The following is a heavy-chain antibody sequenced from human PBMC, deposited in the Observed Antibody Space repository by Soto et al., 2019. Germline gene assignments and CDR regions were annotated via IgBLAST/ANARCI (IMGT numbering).Heavy chain of an antibody. CDR3: ANYPGSYQLGDAFDI. J-gene: IGHJ3*02. D-gene: IGHD1-26*01. V-gene: IGHV3-23*01. Sequence: PGGSLRLSCAASGFTFSSYAMSWFRQAPGKGLEWVSAISGSGGSTYYADSVKGRFTISRDNSKNTLYLQMNSLRAEDTAVYYCANYPGSYQLGDAFDIWGQGTMVTVS. CDR1: GFTFSSYA. CDR2: ISGSGGST.